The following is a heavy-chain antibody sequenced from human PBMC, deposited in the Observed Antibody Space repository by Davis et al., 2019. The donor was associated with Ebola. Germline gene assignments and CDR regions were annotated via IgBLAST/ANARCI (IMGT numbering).Heavy chain of an antibody. CDR1: GFSVNSKY. D-gene: IGHD4-17*01. CDR3: TRHVPGDFWYFDL. Sequence: GESLKISCAASGFSVNSKYMSWVRQAPGKGLEWVSVIYRDGRMYHADSVKGRFTISRDNSKNTVYLQINSLRAEDTAMYHCTRHVPGDFWYFDLWGRGTLVTVSA. CDR2: IYRDGRM. V-gene: IGHV3-53*01. J-gene: IGHJ2*01.